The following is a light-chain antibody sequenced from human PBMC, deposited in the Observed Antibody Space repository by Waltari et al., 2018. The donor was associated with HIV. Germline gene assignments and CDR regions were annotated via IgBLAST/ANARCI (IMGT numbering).Light chain of an antibody. CDR2: GAS. V-gene: IGKV3-15*01. CDR3: QQYNNWPPYT. J-gene: IGKJ2*01. CDR1: QSVRSN. Sequence: EIVMTQSPATLSVSPGERATLSCRASQSVRSNLAWYQQKPGQAPRLLIYGASTRATGIPLRFSGSVSGTDFSLTISSLQSEDYAIYYCQQYNNWPPYTFGQGTKLEIK.